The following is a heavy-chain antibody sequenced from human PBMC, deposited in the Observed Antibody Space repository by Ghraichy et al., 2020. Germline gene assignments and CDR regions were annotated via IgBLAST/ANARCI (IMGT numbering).Heavy chain of an antibody. CDR3: AKDIVAGLGYCSSTSCYLGSGMDV. CDR2: ISWNSGSI. V-gene: IGHV3-9*01. J-gene: IGHJ6*02. D-gene: IGHD2-2*01. Sequence: GGSLRLSCAASGFTFDDYAMYWVRQAPGKGLEWVSGISWNSGSIGYADSVKGRFTISRDNAKNSLYLQMNSLRAEDTALYYCAKDIVAGLGYCSSTSCYLGSGMDVWGQGTTVTVSS. CDR1: GFTFDDYA.